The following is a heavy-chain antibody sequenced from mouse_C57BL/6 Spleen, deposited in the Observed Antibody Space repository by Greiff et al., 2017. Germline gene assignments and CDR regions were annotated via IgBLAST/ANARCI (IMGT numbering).Heavy chain of an antibody. J-gene: IGHJ4*01. V-gene: IGHV2-4*01. CDR2: IWSGGST. CDR1: GFSLTSYG. Sequence: VHLVESGPGLVQPSQSLSITCTVSGFSLTSYGVHWVRQPPGKGLEWLGVIWSGGSTDYNAAFISRLSISKDNSKSQVFFKMNSLQADDTAIYYSAKLRRDYAMDYWGQGTSVTVSS. CDR3: AKLRRDYAMDY. D-gene: IGHD2-12*01.